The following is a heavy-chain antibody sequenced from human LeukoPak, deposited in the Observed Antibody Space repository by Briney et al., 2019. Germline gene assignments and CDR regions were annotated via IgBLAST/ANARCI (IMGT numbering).Heavy chain of an antibody. CDR1: GFTFSSYN. V-gene: IGHV3-21*01. J-gene: IGHJ4*02. Sequence: GGSLRLSCAASGFTFSSYNMKWVRQAPGKGLEWGSSISTSSSYIYYADSVKGRFTISRDNAKNSLYLQMNSLRPQDTAVYYCARDRDWNSGFDYWGQGTLVTVSS. CDR3: ARDRDWNSGFDY. CDR2: ISTSSSYI. D-gene: IGHD1-7*01.